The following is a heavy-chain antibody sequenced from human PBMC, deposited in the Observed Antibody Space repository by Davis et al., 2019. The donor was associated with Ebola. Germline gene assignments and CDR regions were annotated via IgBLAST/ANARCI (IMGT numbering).Heavy chain of an antibody. V-gene: IGHV1-18*04. CDR2: MNPHNGNT. CDR3: ARDRGYYYDSSGYQYYYYYGMDV. J-gene: IGHJ6*02. CDR1: GYTFTNYG. D-gene: IGHD3-22*01. Sequence: ASVKVSCKASGYTFTNYGITWVRQAPGQGLEWMGWMNPHNGNTNYAQNVQGRVIMTSDTATTTAYMEVGSLRSDDTAVYYCARDRGYYYDSSGYQYYYYYGMDVWGQGTTVTVSS.